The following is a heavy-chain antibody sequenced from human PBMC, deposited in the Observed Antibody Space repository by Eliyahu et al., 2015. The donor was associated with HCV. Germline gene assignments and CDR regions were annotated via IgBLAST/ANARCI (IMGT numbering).Heavy chain of an antibody. D-gene: IGHD3-22*01. V-gene: IGHV4-34*02. J-gene: IGHJ3*01. CDR1: GXSFXGXX. Sequence: QVQLQQWGAGLLKPSETLSLTCAXYGXSFXGXXWTWIRQSPGKGLEWIGEIYHSGSTNYNPSLKSRVTISFDTSKNQISLKLISVTAADTAVYYCVRGITMIVVVIPRPDAFDVWGQGTMVTVSS. CDR2: IYHSGST. CDR3: VRGITMIVVVIPRPDAFDV.